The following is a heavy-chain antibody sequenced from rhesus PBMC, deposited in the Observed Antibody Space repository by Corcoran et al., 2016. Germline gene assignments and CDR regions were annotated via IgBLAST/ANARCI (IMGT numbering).Heavy chain of an antibody. D-gene: IGHD3-3*01. CDR1: GGSVSGGYSY. Sequence: QVKLQESGPGLVKPLETLYLTCAVSGGSVSGGYSYWSWISQPPGKGQEWIGGIYRSSGNTYYNPSLKSRVTISKDTSKNQFSLKLSSVTAADTAVYYCARFWTGYSYFDYWGQGVLVTVSS. J-gene: IGHJ4*01. CDR2: IYRSSGNT. V-gene: IGHV4S12*01. CDR3: ARFWTGYSYFDY.